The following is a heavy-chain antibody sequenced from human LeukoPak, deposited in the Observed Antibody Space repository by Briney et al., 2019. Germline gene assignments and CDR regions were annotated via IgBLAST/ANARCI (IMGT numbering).Heavy chain of an antibody. CDR3: AKSVCCDYGGNLDY. Sequence: PGGSLRLSCAASGFTFSSYSMNWVRQAPGKGLEWVSYISSSSSTIYYADSVKGRFTISRDNAKNSLYLQMNSLRDEDTAVYYCAKSVCCDYGGNLDYWGQGTLVTVSS. D-gene: IGHD4-23*01. CDR2: ISSSSSTI. CDR1: GFTFSSYS. J-gene: IGHJ4*02. V-gene: IGHV3-48*02.